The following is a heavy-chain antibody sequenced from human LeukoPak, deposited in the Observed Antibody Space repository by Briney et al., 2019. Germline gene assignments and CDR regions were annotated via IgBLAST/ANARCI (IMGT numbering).Heavy chain of an antibody. CDR3: ASLMVYATPNYYMDV. V-gene: IGHV4-34*01. J-gene: IGHJ6*03. Sequence: GTLSLTCAVYGGSFNSYYWSWIRQPPGKGLEWIGEINHSGSTNYNPSLKSRVTISVDTSKNQFSLKLSSVTAADTAVYYCASLMVYATPNYYMDVWGKGTTVTVSS. CDR2: INHSGST. CDR1: GGSFNSYY. D-gene: IGHD2-8*01.